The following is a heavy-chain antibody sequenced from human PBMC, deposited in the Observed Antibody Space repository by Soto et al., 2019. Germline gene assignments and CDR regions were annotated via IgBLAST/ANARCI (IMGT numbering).Heavy chain of an antibody. J-gene: IGHJ5*02. CDR3: ARVLTFTMVRGNWFDP. CDR2: IYHSGST. D-gene: IGHD3-10*01. V-gene: IGHV4-38-2*01. Sequence: SETLSLTCAVSGYSISSGYYWGWLRQPPGKGLEWIGEIYHSGSTNYNPSLKSRVTISVDKSKNQFSLKLSSVTAADTAVYYCARVLTFTMVRGNWFDPWGQGTLVTVSS. CDR1: GYSISSGYY.